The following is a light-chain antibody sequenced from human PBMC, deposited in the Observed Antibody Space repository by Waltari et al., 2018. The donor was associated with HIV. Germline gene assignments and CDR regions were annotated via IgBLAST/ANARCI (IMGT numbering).Light chain of an antibody. Sequence: QSALTQPPSASGSPGQSATISCTGTSSDVGGYDFVSWYQHRAGKVPKLIIYDVTKRPSGVPDRFSGSKSGNTASLTVSGLRAEDEADYYCTSYAGDTNYLVFRTGTKVTVL. CDR1: SSDVGGYDF. V-gene: IGLV2-8*01. CDR3: TSYAGDTNYLV. CDR2: DVT. J-gene: IGLJ1*01.